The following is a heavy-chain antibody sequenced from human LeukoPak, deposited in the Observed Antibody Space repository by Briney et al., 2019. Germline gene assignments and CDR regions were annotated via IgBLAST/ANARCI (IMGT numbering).Heavy chain of an antibody. J-gene: IGHJ5*01. CDR1: GYTFNSYV. CDR2: INAGNDKT. Sequence: ASVKVSCMTSGYTFNSYVIHWVRQAPGQRLEWMGWINAGNDKTEYSQKFQDRVTITRDTSASTAYMELSSLRSEDTAVYYCARSPHGTEWFDFWGQGTLVTVSS. V-gene: IGHV1-3*01. CDR3: ARSPHGTEWFDF.